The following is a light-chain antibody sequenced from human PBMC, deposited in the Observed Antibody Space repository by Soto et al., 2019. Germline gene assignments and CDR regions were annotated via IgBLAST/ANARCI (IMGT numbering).Light chain of an antibody. CDR1: NIASKS. V-gene: IGLV3-21*02. Sequence: SYELTQPPSVSVAPGQTARITCGGNNIASKSVHWYQQKPGQAPVLVVYDDRDRPSGIPERFSGSNSGNTATLTISRVDAGDEADFYCQVWDSSSDQYVFGSGTKLTVL. CDR2: DDR. CDR3: QVWDSSSDQYV. J-gene: IGLJ1*01.